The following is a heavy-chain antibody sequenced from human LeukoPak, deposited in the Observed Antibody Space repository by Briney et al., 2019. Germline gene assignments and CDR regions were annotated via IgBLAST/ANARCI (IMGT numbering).Heavy chain of an antibody. V-gene: IGHV3-20*04. J-gene: IGHJ4*02. CDR1: ITLGESC. D-gene: IGHD3-3*01. CDR2: INWNGGST. CDR3: ARVGGSGYYNYFDY. Sequence: GFLGTSCGGLGITLGESCNEWGRPGSGEGREGVSSINWNGGSTGYADSVKGRFTISRDNAKNSLYLQMNSLRAEDTALYYCARVGGSGYYNYFDYWGQGTLVSVSS.